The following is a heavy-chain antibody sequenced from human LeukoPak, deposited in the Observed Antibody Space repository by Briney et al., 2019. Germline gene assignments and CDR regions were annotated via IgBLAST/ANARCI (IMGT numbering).Heavy chain of an antibody. CDR1: GFSFSDYY. D-gene: IGHD2-2*01. CDR3: ASGYEGLYCSSPSCYAPYFHY. CDR2: ISGSGDTV. V-gene: IGHV3-11*01. Sequence: GGTLRLSCAVSGFSFSDYYMNWIRQAPGKGLEWVSYISGSGDTVYYADSVRGRFTISRDNAKNSLYLQMNNLRAEDTAIYYCASGYEGLYCSSPSCYAPYFHYWGQGTLVTVSS. J-gene: IGHJ4*02.